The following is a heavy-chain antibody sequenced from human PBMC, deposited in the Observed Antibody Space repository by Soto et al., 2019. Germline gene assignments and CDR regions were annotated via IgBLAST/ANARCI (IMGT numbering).Heavy chain of an antibody. Sequence: EVQLVESGGGLVQPGGSLRLSCAASGFTFSSYWMSWVRQAPGKGLEWVANIKQDGSEKYYVDSVKGRFTISRDNAKNSLYMQMNSLRAEDTAVYYCARDRATGPTWTYYYYGMDVWGQGTTVTVSS. D-gene: IGHD1-7*01. J-gene: IGHJ6*02. CDR1: GFTFSSYW. CDR3: ARDRATGPTWTYYYYGMDV. CDR2: IKQDGSEK. V-gene: IGHV3-7*05.